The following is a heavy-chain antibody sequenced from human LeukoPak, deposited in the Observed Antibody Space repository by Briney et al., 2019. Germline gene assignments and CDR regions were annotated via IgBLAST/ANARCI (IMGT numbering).Heavy chain of an antibody. V-gene: IGHV4-4*07. D-gene: IGHD6-19*01. Sequence: NSSETLSLTCTVSGGSISTYYWSWIRQSAGKGLEWIGRIHTSGSTNYNPSLKSRVTMSVDTSKNQFSLKVSSVTAADTGVYYCARAPDFSSGWLLDGWGQESLLPVPS. CDR3: ARAPDFSSGWLLDG. J-gene: IGHJ4*02. CDR2: IHTSGST. CDR1: GGSISTYY.